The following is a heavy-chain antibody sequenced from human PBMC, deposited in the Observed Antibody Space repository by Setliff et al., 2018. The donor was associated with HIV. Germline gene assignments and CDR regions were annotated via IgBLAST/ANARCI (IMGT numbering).Heavy chain of an antibody. CDR2: INPKSGAT. CDR1: GYTFTGYY. CDR3: ARRARESTALHSDWNDVLFFDY. D-gene: IGHD1-1*01. V-gene: IGHV1-2*02. J-gene: IGHJ4*02. Sequence: ASVKVSCKAFGYTFTGYYMHWVRQAPGQGLEWMGWINPKSGATNYAQKLQGRVTMTTDTSTSTAYMELRSLRSEDTAVYYCARRARESTALHSDWNDVLFFDYWGQGTLVTVSS.